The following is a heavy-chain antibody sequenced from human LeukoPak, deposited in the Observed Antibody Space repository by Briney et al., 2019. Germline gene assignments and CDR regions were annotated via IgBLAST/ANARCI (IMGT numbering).Heavy chain of an antibody. CDR3: ARAGGSWNYVLIYYYYYMDV. J-gene: IGHJ6*03. CDR1: AFSFSDYY. V-gene: IGHV3-7*01. CDR2: IKQDGSEK. Sequence: GGSLRLSCAASAFSFSDYYMSWIRQAPGKGLEWVANIKQDGSEKYYVDSVKGRFTNSRDNAKNSLYLQMNSLRAEDAAVYYCARAGGSWNYVLIYYYYYMDVWGKGTTVTVSS. D-gene: IGHD1-7*01.